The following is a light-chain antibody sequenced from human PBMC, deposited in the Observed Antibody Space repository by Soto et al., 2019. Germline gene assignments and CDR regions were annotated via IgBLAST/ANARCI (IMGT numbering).Light chain of an antibody. CDR2: GAS. Sequence: EIVVPPSQATLSVSPVGGVILTCRASQSVSSNLAWYQQRPGQAPRLLIYGASNRATGIPDRFSGSGSGTDFTLTISRLEPEDFAVYYCQQYGSSGTFGQGTKVDIK. J-gene: IGKJ1*01. CDR3: QQYGSSGT. CDR1: QSVSSN. V-gene: IGKV3-20*01.